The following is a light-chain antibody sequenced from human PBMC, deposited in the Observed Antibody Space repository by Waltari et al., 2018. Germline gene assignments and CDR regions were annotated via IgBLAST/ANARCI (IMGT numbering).Light chain of an antibody. CDR2: AAS. Sequence: DIQMTQSPSSVSASVGDRVTITCRASQGISSWLAWYQQKPGKAPKLLIYAASSMQSGIPARFSGSGSGTEFTLTISSMQSEDFAVYYGQQDNNWPSYTFGQGTKLEIK. CDR1: QGISSW. V-gene: IGKV1-12*02. J-gene: IGKJ2*01. CDR3: QQDNNWPSYT.